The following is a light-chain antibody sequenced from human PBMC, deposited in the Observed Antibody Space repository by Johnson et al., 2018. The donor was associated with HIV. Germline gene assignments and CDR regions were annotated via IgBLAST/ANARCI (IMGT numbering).Light chain of an antibody. CDR3: GTWDSSLSAYV. V-gene: IGLV1-51*01. CDR1: SSNIGNNY. CDR2: DNN. Sequence: QSILTQPPSVSAATGQKVTISCSGSSSNIGNNYVSWYQQFPGTAPKLLIYDNNKRPSGIPDRFSGSKSGTSATLGITGLQTGDEADYYCGTWDSSLSAYVFGTGTKVTVL. J-gene: IGLJ1*01.